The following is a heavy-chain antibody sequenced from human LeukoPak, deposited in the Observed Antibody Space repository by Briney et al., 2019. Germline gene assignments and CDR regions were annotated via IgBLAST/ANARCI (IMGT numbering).Heavy chain of an antibody. CDR1: GFTFSSYT. CDR2: VSGSGGNI. D-gene: IGHD2-8*02. Sequence: GSLGLSYAASGFTFSSYTMSWVRQAPGKGLEWVSGVSGSGGNIHYADSVKGRFTISRDNSKNTLYLQMNSLRAEDAAVYYCAKESAGAIDYWGQGTLVTVSS. J-gene: IGHJ4*02. CDR3: AKESAGAIDY. V-gene: IGHV3-23*01.